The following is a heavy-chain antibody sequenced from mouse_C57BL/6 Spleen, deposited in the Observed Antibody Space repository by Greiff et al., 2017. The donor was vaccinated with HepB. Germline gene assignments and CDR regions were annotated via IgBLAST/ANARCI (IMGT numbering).Heavy chain of an antibody. CDR1: GYSITSGYY. J-gene: IGHJ2*01. Sequence: DVKLQESGPGLVKPSQSLSLTCSVTGYSITSGYYWNWIRQFPGNKLEWMGYISYDGSNNYNPSLKNRISITRDTSKNQFFLKLNSVTTEDTATYYCARALITTVVATEYFDYWGQGTTLTVSS. CDR2: ISYDGSN. CDR3: ARALITTVVATEYFDY. D-gene: IGHD1-1*01. V-gene: IGHV3-6*01.